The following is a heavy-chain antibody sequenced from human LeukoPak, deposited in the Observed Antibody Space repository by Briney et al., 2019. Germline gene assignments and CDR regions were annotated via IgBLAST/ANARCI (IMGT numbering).Heavy chain of an antibody. D-gene: IGHD6-13*01. V-gene: IGHV3-21*01. CDR2: ISSSSSYI. J-gene: IGHJ3*02. CDR3: ARRRRGQPDAFDI. CDR1: GFTFSSCA. Sequence: GRSLRLSCAASGFTFSSCAMSWARQAPGKGLEWLSSISSSSSYIYYADSVKGRFTISRDNAKNSLYLQMNSLRAEDTAVYYCARRRRGQPDAFDIWGQGTMVTVSS.